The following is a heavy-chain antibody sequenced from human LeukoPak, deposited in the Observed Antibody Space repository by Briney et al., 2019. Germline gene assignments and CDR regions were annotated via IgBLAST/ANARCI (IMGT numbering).Heavy chain of an antibody. Sequence: PGGSLRLSCAASGFSFSIYAIHWVRQAPGKGLEWVAVISYDGSDKYYADSVKGRFIISRDNSKDMLYLQMNSLRAEDTAVYYCAKDYADSGSFPGVPYFDYWGQGTLVTVSS. CDR3: AKDYADSGSFPGVPYFDY. V-gene: IGHV3-30-3*01. CDR2: ISYDGSDK. J-gene: IGHJ4*02. CDR1: GFSFSIYA. D-gene: IGHD1-26*01.